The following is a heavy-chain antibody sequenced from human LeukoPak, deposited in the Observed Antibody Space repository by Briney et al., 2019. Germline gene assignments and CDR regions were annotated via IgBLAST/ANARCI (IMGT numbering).Heavy chain of an antibody. J-gene: IGHJ3*02. CDR1: GGSISSYY. CDR3: ARFGSSTWYKGAFDI. CDR2: IYYSGST. D-gene: IGHD6-13*01. Sequence: SETLSLTCTVSGGSISSYYWSWIRQPPGKGLEWIGYIYYSGSTNYNPSLKSRVTISVDTSKNQFSLKLTSVTAADTAVYYCARFGSSTWYKGAFDIWGQGTMVTVAS. V-gene: IGHV4-59*01.